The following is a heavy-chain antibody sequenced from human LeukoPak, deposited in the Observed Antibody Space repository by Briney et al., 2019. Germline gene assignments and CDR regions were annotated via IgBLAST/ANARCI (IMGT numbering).Heavy chain of an antibody. V-gene: IGHV4-38-2*02. D-gene: IGHD4-23*01. J-gene: IGHJ4*02. CDR2: IYHSGST. CDR1: GGSISSGYY. Sequence: SQTLSLTCTVSGGSISSGYYWGWIRQPPGKGLEWIGSIYHSGSTYYNPSLKSRVTISVDTSKNQFSLKLSSVTAADTAVYYCARGVTIDYWGQGTLVTVSS. CDR3: ARGVTIDY.